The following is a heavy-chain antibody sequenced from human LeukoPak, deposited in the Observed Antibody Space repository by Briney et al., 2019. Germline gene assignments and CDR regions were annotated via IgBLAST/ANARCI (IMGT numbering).Heavy chain of an antibody. J-gene: IGHJ4*02. V-gene: IGHV1-46*03. D-gene: IGHD3-10*01. Sequence: ASVKVSCKASGYTFTSYYMHWVRQAAGQGREWMGIINPSGGSTSYAQKFQGRVNMTRETSTRTVYMELSSLRSEDTAVYYCARVARDYYGSGSYPFDYWGQGTLVTVSS. CDR2: INPSGGST. CDR3: ARVARDYYGSGSYPFDY. CDR1: GYTFTSYY.